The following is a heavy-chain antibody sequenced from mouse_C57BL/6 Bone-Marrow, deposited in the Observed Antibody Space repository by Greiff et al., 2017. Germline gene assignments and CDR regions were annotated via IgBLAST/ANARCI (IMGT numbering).Heavy chain of an antibody. V-gene: IGHV1-39*01. CDR1: GYSFTDYN. D-gene: IGHD2-4*01. J-gene: IGHJ4*01. Sequence: EVKLMESGPELVKPGASVKISCKASGYSFTDYNMNWVKQSNGKSLEWIGVINPNYGTTSYNQKFKGKATLTVDQSSSTAYMQLNSLTSEDSAVYYCARGYDYEYAMDYWGQGTSVTVSS. CDR2: INPNYGTT. CDR3: ARGYDYEYAMDY.